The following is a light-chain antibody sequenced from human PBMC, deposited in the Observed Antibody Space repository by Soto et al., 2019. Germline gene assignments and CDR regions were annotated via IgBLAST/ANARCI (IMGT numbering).Light chain of an antibody. CDR2: DVS. Sequence: QSVLTQPASVSGSPGQSITISCTGTSSDVGAYNYVSWYQQHPGKAPQLMIYDVSNRPSGVSNRFSGSKSGNTASLTISGLQAEDEADYYCFSYTSSSVWVFGGGTKLTVL. J-gene: IGLJ3*02. CDR3: FSYTSSSVWV. CDR1: SSDVGAYNY. V-gene: IGLV2-14*03.